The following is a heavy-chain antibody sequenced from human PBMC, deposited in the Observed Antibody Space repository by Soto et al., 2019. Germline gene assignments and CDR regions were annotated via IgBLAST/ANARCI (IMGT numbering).Heavy chain of an antibody. J-gene: IGHJ5*02. D-gene: IGHD3-10*01. CDR1: GFTFSNAW. Sequence: EVQLVESGGGLVKPGGSLRLSCAASGFTFSNAWMSWVRQAPGKGLEWVGRIKSKTDGGTTDYAAPVKGRFTISRDDSKNTLYLQMNSLKTEDTAVYYCTTDISHYYGSGSPEGEFDPWGQGTLVTVSS. CDR2: IKSKTDGGTT. V-gene: IGHV3-15*01. CDR3: TTDISHYYGSGSPEGEFDP.